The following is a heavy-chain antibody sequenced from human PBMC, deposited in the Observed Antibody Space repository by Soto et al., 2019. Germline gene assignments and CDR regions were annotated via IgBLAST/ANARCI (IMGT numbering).Heavy chain of an antibody. CDR1: GFTFSTYW. V-gene: IGHV3-74*01. CDR3: ASWGDIVPVSPTDFDH. CDR2: ISPDGSNR. D-gene: IGHD2-8*02. J-gene: IGHJ4*02. Sequence: GGSLRLSCAASGFTFSTYWMNWVRQTPGKGLMWVSRISPDGSNRGYADSVEGRVTVSRDNAKNTLYLQMHSLRAEDTAMYYCASWGDIVPVSPTDFDHWGEGTLVTVSS.